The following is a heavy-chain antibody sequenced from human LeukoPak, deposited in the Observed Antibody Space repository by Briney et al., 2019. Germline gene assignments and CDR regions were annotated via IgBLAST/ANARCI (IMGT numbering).Heavy chain of an antibody. Sequence: ASVKVSCTASGYTFTSYDINWVRQATGQGLEWMGWMNPNSGNTGYAQKFQGRVTMTRNTSISTAYMELSSLRSEDTAVYYCARGLRYYDFWSGYYSGGYYYYMDAWGKGTTVTVSS. CDR2: MNPNSGNT. J-gene: IGHJ6*03. CDR1: GYTFTSYD. D-gene: IGHD3-3*01. V-gene: IGHV1-8*01. CDR3: ARGLRYYDFWSGYYSGGYYYYMDA.